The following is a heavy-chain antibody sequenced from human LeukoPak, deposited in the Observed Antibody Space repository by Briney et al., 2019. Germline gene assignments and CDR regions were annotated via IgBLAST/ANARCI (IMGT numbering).Heavy chain of an antibody. CDR2: IYYSGST. J-gene: IGHJ5*02. D-gene: IGHD4-17*01. Sequence: PSETLSLTCTVSGGSISSGDYYWSWIRQPPGKGLEWIGYIYYSGSTYYNPSLKRRVTISVDTSKNQFSLKLSSVTAADTAVYYCARDTAVTTGYWFDPWGQGTLVTVSS. CDR1: GGSISSGDYY. CDR3: ARDTAVTTGYWFDP. V-gene: IGHV4-30-4*01.